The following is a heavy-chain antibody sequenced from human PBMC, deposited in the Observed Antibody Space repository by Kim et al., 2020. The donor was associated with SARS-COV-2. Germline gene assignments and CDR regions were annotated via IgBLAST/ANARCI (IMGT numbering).Heavy chain of an antibody. D-gene: IGHD7-27*01. V-gene: IGHV3-33*08. Sequence: EGSLRLSCAASGFTFSSYGMHWVRQAPGKGLEWVAVIWYDGSNKYYADSVKGRFTISRDNSKNTLYLQMNSLRAEDTAVYYCASNLGPGGYYYYGMDVWGQGTTVTVSS. J-gene: IGHJ6*02. CDR3: ASNLGPGGYYYYGMDV. CDR1: GFTFSSYG. CDR2: IWYDGSNK.